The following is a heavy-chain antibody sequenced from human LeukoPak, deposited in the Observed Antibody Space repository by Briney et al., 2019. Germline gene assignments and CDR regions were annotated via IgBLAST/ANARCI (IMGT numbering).Heavy chain of an antibody. Sequence: SQTLSLTCAVSGGSMNSGVYHWSWLRQATGKGLEWIGRSDNGGSTSLNPSLQSRVNIFVDTSRNEFSLRLNSVTAADTAVYFCARFRSGSRYQLTYFFDSWGQGTLVTVSS. CDR2: SDNGGST. J-gene: IGHJ5*01. CDR1: GGSMNSGVYH. CDR3: ARFRSGSRYQLTYFFDS. V-gene: IGHV4-61*02. D-gene: IGHD2-2*01.